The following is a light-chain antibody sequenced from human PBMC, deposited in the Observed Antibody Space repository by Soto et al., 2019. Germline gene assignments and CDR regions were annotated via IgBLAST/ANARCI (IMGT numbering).Light chain of an antibody. V-gene: IGKV2-24*01. CDR2: KVS. CDR3: MQATQYRPYT. J-gene: IGKJ2*01. CDR1: ESLQHRDGNTY. Sequence: DVVMTQNPLSSPVTLGQPASISCRSSESLQHRDGNTYLNWLQQRPGQPPRLLIYKVSNRFSGVQGRFSGSGAGTDFTLKISRVEAEDVGVYYCMQATQYRPYTFGQGTKLEIK.